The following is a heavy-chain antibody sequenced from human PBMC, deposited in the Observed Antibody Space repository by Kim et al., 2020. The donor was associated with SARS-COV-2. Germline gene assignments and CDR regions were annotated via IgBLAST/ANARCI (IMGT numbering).Heavy chain of an antibody. V-gene: IGHV5-10-1*01. CDR3: ARQPFSSGWYSIYFDY. Sequence: GESLKISCKGSGYSFTSYWISWVRQMPGKGLEWMGRIDPSDSYTNYSPSFQGHVTISADKSISTAYLQWSSLKASDTAMYYCARQPFSSGWYSIYFDYWGQGTLVTVSS. CDR2: IDPSDSYT. CDR1: GYSFTSYW. D-gene: IGHD6-19*01. J-gene: IGHJ4*02.